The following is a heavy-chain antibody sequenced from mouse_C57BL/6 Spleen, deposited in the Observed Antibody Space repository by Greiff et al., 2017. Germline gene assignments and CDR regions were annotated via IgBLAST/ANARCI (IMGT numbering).Heavy chain of an antibody. CDR1: GYTFTSYW. CDR3: AREEDYYRYFDV. Sequence: QVQLKESGAELVKPGASVKMSCKASGYTFTSYWITWVKQRPGQGLEWIGDIYPGSGSTNYNEKFKSKATLTVDTSSSTAYMQLSSLTSEDSAVYCCAREEDYYRYFDVWGTGTTVTVSS. CDR2: IYPGSGST. D-gene: IGHD2-4*01. V-gene: IGHV1-55*01. J-gene: IGHJ1*03.